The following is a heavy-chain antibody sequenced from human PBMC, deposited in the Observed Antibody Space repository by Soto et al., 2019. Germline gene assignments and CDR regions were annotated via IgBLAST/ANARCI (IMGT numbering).Heavy chain of an antibody. CDR3: VRAHWDTPGHSYYFDY. Sequence: GGSLRLSCAASGFTFNIHGMDWVRQAPGKGLEWVAVIWSDGSNKYYADSVKGRFTISRDNSKNTVYLQMSSLRAEDTAVYYCVRAHWDTPGHSYYFDYWGQGTLVTVSS. J-gene: IGHJ4*02. CDR2: IWSDGSNK. V-gene: IGHV3-33*01. D-gene: IGHD3-9*01. CDR1: GFTFNIHG.